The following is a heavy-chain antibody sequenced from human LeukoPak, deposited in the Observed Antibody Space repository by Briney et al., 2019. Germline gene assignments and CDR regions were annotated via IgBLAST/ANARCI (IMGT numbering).Heavy chain of an antibody. Sequence: GGSLRLSCAVSGFTFSNYGMSWVRQAPGKGLEWVSVIYSGGSTYYADSVKGRFTISRDNSKNTLYLQMNSLRAEDTAVYYCARGPPGDYWGQGTLVTVSS. CDR3: ARGPPGDY. CDR1: GFTFSNYG. J-gene: IGHJ4*02. CDR2: IYSGGST. V-gene: IGHV3-66*02.